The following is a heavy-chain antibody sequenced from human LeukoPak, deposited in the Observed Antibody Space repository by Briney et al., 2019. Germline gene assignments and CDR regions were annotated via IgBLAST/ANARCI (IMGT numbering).Heavy chain of an antibody. CDR3: AKGYCAGTSCYSGLD. Sequence: GGSLRLCCAASGFTFSSYAMSWVRQAPGKGLEWVSAISGSGGSTYYADSVKGRFTISRDNSKNTLYLQMNSLRAEDTAVYYCAKGYCAGTSCYSGLDWGQGTLVTVSS. D-gene: IGHD2-2*01. CDR2: ISGSGGST. CDR1: GFTFSSYA. V-gene: IGHV3-23*01. J-gene: IGHJ4*02.